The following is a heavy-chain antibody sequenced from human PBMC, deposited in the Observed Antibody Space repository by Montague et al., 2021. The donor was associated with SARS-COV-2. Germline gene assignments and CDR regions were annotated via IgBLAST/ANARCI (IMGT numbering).Heavy chain of an antibody. CDR3: ARDQRGKYDYVWGSRFDP. D-gene: IGHD3-16*01. Sequence: SLRLSCAASGFTFSSYAMHWVRQVPGKGLEWVAVISYDGSNKYYVDSVKGRFTISRDNSKNTLYLQMNSLRAEDTAVYYCARDQRGKYDYVWGSRFDPWGQGTLVTVSS. CDR1: GFTFSSYA. CDR2: ISYDGSNK. V-gene: IGHV3-30*04. J-gene: IGHJ5*02.